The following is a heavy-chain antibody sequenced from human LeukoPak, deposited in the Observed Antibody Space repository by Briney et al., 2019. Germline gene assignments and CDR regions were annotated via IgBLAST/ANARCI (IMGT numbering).Heavy chain of an antibody. D-gene: IGHD3-10*01. V-gene: IGHV4-31*03. CDR2: IYYSGST. CDR3: ATLHPPYGSGSYYGGGITHSHNWFDP. CDR1: GGSISSGGYY. Sequence: PSQTLSLTCTVSGGSISSGGYYWSWIRQHPGKGLEWIGYIYYSGSTYYNPSLKSRVTISIDTSKNQFSLKLSSVTAADTAVYYCATLHPPYGSGSYYGGGITHSHNWFDPWGQGTLVTVSS. J-gene: IGHJ5*02.